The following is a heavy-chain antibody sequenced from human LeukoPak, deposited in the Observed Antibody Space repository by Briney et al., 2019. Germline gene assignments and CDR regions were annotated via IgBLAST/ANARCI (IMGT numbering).Heavy chain of an antibody. CDR3: ARKEGEMYYYGMDV. J-gene: IGHJ6*02. CDR1: GGSFSGYY. V-gene: IGHV4-34*01. CDR2: INHSGST. Sequence: PSETLSLTCAVYGGSFSGYYWSWIRQPPGKGLEWIGEINHSGSTNYNPSLKSRVTISVDTSKNQFSLKLSSVTAADTAVYYCARKEGEMYYYGMDVWGQGTTVTVSS.